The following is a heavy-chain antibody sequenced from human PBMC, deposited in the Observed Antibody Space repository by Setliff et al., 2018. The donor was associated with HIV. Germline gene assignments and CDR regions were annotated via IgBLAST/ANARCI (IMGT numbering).Heavy chain of an antibody. J-gene: IGHJ4*02. Sequence: SETLSLTCTVSGDSIDDSYWSWIRQPPGQGLEWIGYIFSNVTTNYSPSLKSRVTMSIDRSKSQFLLNLTSVNASDTVIYYCARRRLSKGGAFDYWGQGALVTSPQ. CDR1: GDSIDDSY. D-gene: IGHD2-21*02. V-gene: IGHV4-4*09. CDR2: IFSNVTT. CDR3: ARRRLSKGGAFDY.